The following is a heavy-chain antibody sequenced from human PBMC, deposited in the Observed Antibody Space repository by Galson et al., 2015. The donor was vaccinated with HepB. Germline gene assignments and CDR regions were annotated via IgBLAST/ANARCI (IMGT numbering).Heavy chain of an antibody. CDR3: ARSVYSIPHYFDL. CDR1: GYTFISYG. Sequence: SVKVSCKASGYTFISYGITWVRQAPGQGLECLGWISSYNVNTNYAQNFHGRVTMTTNTSTSTAYMELRDLRSDDTAMYFCARSVYSIPHYFDLWGQGTLVTVSS. J-gene: IGHJ4*02. D-gene: IGHD5/OR15-5a*01. CDR2: ISSYNVNT. V-gene: IGHV1-18*01.